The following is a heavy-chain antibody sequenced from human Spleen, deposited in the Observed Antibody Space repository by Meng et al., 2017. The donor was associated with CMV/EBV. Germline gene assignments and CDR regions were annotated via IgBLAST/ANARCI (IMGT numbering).Heavy chain of an antibody. Sequence: SETLSLTCTVSGGSITRYYWSWIRQPPGKGLEWIGYIYYAGNTNYNPSLKSRVTISIDTSNNQFSLKLNSVTAADTAVYYCARTPIAVAGSLDYWGQGTLVTVSS. CDR3: ARTPIAVAGSLDY. V-gene: IGHV4-59*01. D-gene: IGHD6-13*01. CDR2: IYYAGNT. J-gene: IGHJ4*02. CDR1: GGSITRYY.